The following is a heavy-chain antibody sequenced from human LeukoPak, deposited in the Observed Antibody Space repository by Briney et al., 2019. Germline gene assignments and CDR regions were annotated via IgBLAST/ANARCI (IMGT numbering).Heavy chain of an antibody. D-gene: IGHD2-2*03. CDR1: GGSISSYY. V-gene: IGHV4-59*01. CDR2: IYYSGST. Sequence: SETLSLTCTVSGGSISSYYWSWIRQPPGKGLEWIGYIYYSGSTNYNPSLKSRVTISVDTSKNQFSLKLSSVTAADTAVYYCARDGSGFDVWGQGTKVTVSS. J-gene: IGHJ3*01. CDR3: ARDGSGFDV.